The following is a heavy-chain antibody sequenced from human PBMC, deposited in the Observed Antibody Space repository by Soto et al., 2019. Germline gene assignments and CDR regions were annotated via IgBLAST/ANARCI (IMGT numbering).Heavy chain of an antibody. CDR3: ARDRKVLTGPGSLYGMDV. D-gene: IGHD3-9*01. Sequence: QVQLVQSGAEVKKPGGSVKVSCKASGYTFTSYGISWVRQAPGQGLEWMGWISAYNGNTNYAQKLQGRVTMTTDTSTSTAYMELRSLRSDDTAVYYCARDRKVLTGPGSLYGMDVWGQGTTVTVSS. CDR2: ISAYNGNT. J-gene: IGHJ6*02. CDR1: GYTFTSYG. V-gene: IGHV1-18*01.